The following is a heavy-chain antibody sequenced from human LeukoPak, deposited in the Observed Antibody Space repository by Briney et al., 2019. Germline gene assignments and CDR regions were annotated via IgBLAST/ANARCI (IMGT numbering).Heavy chain of an antibody. D-gene: IGHD3-22*01. J-gene: IGHJ4*02. CDR2: IKQDGSEK. Sequence: GGSLRLSCAASGFTFSSYGMSWVRQAPGKGLEWVANIKQDGSEKYYVDSVKGRITISRDNAKNSLYLQMNNLRPDDAAVYYCARQDSSGYSLYWGQGTLVTVFS. V-gene: IGHV3-7*01. CDR1: GFTFSSYG. CDR3: ARQDSSGYSLY.